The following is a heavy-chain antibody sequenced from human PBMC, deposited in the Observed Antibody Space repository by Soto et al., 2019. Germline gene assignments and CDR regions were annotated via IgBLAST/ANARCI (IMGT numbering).Heavy chain of an antibody. CDR3: ARYQNRGRHFDD. V-gene: IGHV4-59*01. CDR1: GASISSYY. Sequence: QVQLQESGPGLVKPSETLSLTCTVSGASISSYYWSWIRQPPGKGLEWVGFIFHSGSTNCTPSLKRRVTVSVDTSKNQCPQKLTSVTAADTAVYYGARYQNRGRHFDDWGQGILITVSS. CDR2: IFHSGST. J-gene: IGHJ4*02.